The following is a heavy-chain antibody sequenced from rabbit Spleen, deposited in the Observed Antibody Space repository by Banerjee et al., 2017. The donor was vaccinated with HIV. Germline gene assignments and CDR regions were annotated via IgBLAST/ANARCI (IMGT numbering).Heavy chain of an antibody. V-gene: IGHV1S47*01. CDR2: IDPLFDNT. Sequence: QEQLVESGGGLVQPGGSLKLSCKASGFDFSAYGVTWVRQAPGKGLEWIGYIDPLFDNTYYASWVNGRFTISRHNAQNTLYLQLNSLTAADTATYFCARGSATMTMVITGYYLYLWGPGTLVTVS. J-gene: IGHJ4*01. CDR1: GFDFSAYG. D-gene: IGHD2-1*01. CDR3: ARGSATMTMVITGYYLYL.